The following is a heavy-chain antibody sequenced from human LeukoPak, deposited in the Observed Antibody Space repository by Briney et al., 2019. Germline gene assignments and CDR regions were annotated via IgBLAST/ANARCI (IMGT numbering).Heavy chain of an antibody. J-gene: IGHJ4*02. D-gene: IGHD4-23*01. CDR2: FDPEDGET. CDR3: ATVNPTGIRWSSLYYFDY. Sequence: ASVKVSCKVSGYTLTELSMHWVRQAPGKGLEWMGGFDPEDGETIYAQKFQGRVTMTEDTSTDTAYMELSSLGSEDTAVYYCATVNPTGIRWSSLYYFDYWGQGTLVTVSS. V-gene: IGHV1-24*01. CDR1: GYTLTELS.